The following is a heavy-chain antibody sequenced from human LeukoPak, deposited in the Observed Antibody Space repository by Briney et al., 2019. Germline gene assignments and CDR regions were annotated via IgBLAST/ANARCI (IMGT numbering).Heavy chain of an antibody. CDR1: GGSISSSTYY. D-gene: IGHD3-22*01. J-gene: IGHJ4*02. CDR2: IYYSGST. V-gene: IGHV4-39*01. CDR3: ARLYDSSGRKVDY. Sequence: SETLSLTCTVSGGSISSSTYYWGWIRQPPGKGLEWIGNIYYSGSTYSNPSLKSRVTISVDTSKNQFSLKLSSVTAADTAVYYCARLYDSSGRKVDYWGQGILVTVSS.